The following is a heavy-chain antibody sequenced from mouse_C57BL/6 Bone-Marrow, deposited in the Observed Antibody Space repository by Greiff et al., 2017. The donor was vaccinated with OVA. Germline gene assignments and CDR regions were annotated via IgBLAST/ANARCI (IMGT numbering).Heavy chain of an antibody. CDR1: GYTFTSYW. CDR3: ASQRDGYYFDY. D-gene: IGHD1-1*01. J-gene: IGHJ2*01. CDR2: IDPSDSYT. V-gene: IGHV1-50*01. Sequence: QVQLKQSGAELVKPGASVKLSCKASGYTFTSYWMQWVKQRPGQGLEWIGEIDPSDSYTNYNQKFKGKATLTVDTSSSTAYMQLSSLTSEDSAVYYCASQRDGYYFDYWGQGTTLTVSS.